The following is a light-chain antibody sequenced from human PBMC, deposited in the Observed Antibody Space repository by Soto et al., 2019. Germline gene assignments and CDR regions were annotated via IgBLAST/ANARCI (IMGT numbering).Light chain of an antibody. CDR2: DAS. CDR1: QSISHF. J-gene: IGKJ1*01. Sequence: EIQTTQSPSSLSASVGDRVTITCRASQSISHFLAWYQQKPGKVPKLVIYDASNLGSGVLSRFSGSGSGTDGTLTISGLQPDDCTTYYCQQYTSYPRAFSQGTKVDIK. V-gene: IGKV1-5*01. CDR3: QQYTSYPRA.